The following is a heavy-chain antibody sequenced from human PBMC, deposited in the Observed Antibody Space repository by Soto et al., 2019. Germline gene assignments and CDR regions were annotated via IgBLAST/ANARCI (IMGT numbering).Heavy chain of an antibody. D-gene: IGHD3-10*02. CDR1: GGSVISLSYC. J-gene: IGHJ6*02. Sequence: SDTLSLTCRVPGGSVISLSYCLIWISQPPWRRPEFGGYIHHSGATRYNPSLNDRVSISLDTSKNHLALKLNSVTAADTAVYYCARDHDMFDSPPRSPQFYHGMDVWGQGTTVTVSS. CDR3: ARDHDMFDSPPRSPQFYHGMDV. V-gene: IGHV4-61*03. CDR2: IHHSGAT.